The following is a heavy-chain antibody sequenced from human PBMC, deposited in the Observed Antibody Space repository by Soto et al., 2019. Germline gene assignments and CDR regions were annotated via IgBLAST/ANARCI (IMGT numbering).Heavy chain of an antibody. V-gene: IGHV1-69*01. J-gene: IGHJ4*02. CDR2: IIPIFGTA. D-gene: IGHD5-12*01. Sequence: QVQLVQSGAEVKKPGSSVKVSCKASGGTFSSYAISWVRQAPGQGLEWMGGIIPIFGTANYAQKFQGRVTITADESTSAAYMERSSLRSEDTAVYYCATSPRDGYNLPPRGYWGQGTLVTVSS. CDR3: ATSPRDGYNLPPRGY. CDR1: GGTFSSYA.